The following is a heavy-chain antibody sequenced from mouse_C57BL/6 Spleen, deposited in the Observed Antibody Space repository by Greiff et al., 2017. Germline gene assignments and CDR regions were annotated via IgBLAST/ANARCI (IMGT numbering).Heavy chain of an antibody. Sequence: VQVVESGPGLVAPSQSLSITCTVSGFSLTSYAISWVRQPPGKGLEWLGVIWTGGGTNYNSALKSRLSISKDNSKSQVFLKMNSLQTDDTARYYCARGGGYDGDYYAMDYWGQGTSVTVSS. CDR1: GFSLTSYA. D-gene: IGHD2-2*01. V-gene: IGHV2-9-1*01. CDR2: IWTGGGT. J-gene: IGHJ4*01. CDR3: ARGGGYDGDYYAMDY.